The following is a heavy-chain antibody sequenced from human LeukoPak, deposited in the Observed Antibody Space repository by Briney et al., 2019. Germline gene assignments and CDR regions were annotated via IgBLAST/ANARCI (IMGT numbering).Heavy chain of an antibody. CDR2: IYSGGST. D-gene: IGHD3-16*01. V-gene: IGHV3-66*01. Sequence: PGGSLRLSCAASGFTFDDYGMTWVRHAPGKGLEWVSVIYSGGSTYYADSVKGRFTISRDNSKTTLYLQMNRLRAEDTAVYYCARGGTVSFDYWGQGTLVTVPS. CDR3: ARGGTVSFDY. J-gene: IGHJ4*02. CDR1: GFTFDDYG.